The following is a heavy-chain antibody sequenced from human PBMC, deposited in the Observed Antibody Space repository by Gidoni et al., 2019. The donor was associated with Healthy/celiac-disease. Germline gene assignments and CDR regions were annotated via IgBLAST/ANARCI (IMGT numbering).Heavy chain of an antibody. CDR2: IIPICGTA. CDR1: GGTFSIYA. V-gene: IGHV1-69*06. D-gene: IGHD4-17*01. J-gene: IGHJ4*02. Sequence: QVQLVQSGAEVKKPGSSVKVSCKASGGTFSIYAISWVRQATGQGLEWMGGIIPICGTANYAQKFQVRVTITADKSTSTAYMELSSLRSEDTAVYYCARGGFFDYGDLFPPDYWGQGTLVTVSS. CDR3: ARGGFFDYGDLFPPDY.